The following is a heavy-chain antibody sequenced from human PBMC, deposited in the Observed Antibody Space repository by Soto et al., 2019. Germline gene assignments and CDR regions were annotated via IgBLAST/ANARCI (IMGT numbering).Heavy chain of an antibody. CDR3: ARGMYYYNSSGWAY. V-gene: IGHV3-48*02. D-gene: IGHD3-22*01. CDR2: ISSSSSTR. CDR1: GFTFSSYS. J-gene: IGHJ4*02. Sequence: EVQLVESGGGLVQPGGSLRLSCAASGFTFSSYSMNWVRQAPGKGLEWVSYISSSSSTRYYADSVKGRFTISRDNAKNSLYLQMNSLRDEDTAVYYCARGMYYYNSSGWAYWGQGTLVTVSS.